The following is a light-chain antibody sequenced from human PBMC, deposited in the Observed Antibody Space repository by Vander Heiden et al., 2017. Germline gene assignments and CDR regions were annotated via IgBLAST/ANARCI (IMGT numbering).Light chain of an antibody. Sequence: QSALTQPRSLSGSPGQSVTISCTGTSSDVGGYNYVSWHQQHPGKAPKLLIYDVSKRPSGVPDRFSGSKSGNTASLTISGLQAEDEADYYCCSYAGSYTYVVFGGGTKLTVL. J-gene: IGLJ2*01. CDR2: DVS. CDR3: CSYAGSYTYVV. V-gene: IGLV2-11*01. CDR1: SSDVGGYNY.